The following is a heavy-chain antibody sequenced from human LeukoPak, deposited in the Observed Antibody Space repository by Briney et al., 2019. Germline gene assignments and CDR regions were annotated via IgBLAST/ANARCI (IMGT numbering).Heavy chain of an antibody. V-gene: IGHV4-34*01. CDR3: GTNAFPRYYYYYGMDV. J-gene: IGHJ6*02. D-gene: IGHD2-2*01. CDR1: GGSFSGYY. CDR2: INHSGST. Sequence: SETLSLTCAVYGGSFSGYYWSWIRQPPGKGLEWIGEINHSGSTNYNPSLKSRVTISVDTSKNQFSLKLSSVTAADTAVYYCGTNAFPRYYYYYGMDVWGQGTTVIVSS.